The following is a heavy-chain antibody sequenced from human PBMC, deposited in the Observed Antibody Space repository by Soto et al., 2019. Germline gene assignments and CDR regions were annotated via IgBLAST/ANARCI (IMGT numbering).Heavy chain of an antibody. CDR2: ISYDGSNK. D-gene: IGHD6-19*01. J-gene: IGHJ4*02. CDR1: GFTFSSYA. V-gene: IGHV3-30-3*01. CDR3: ARDSTAVAGSFDY. Sequence: QVQLVESGGGVVQPGRSLRLSCAASGFTFSSYAMHWVRQAPGKGLEWVAVISYDGSNKYYADSVKGRFTISRDNSKNTRYRQMNSLRAEDTAGYYCARDSTAVAGSFDYWGQGTLVTVSS.